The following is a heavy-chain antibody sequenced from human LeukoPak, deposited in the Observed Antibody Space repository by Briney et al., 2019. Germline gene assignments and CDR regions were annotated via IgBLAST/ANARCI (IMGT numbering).Heavy chain of an antibody. Sequence: PSETLSLTCTVSGGSISSYYWSWIRQPPGKGLEWIGYIYYSGSTNYNPSLKSRVTISVSTSKNQFSLKLSSVTAADTAVYYCARGGAARLHFQNWGQGTLVTVSS. J-gene: IGHJ1*01. CDR3: ARGGAARLHFQN. CDR2: IYYSGST. CDR1: GGSISSYY. D-gene: IGHD6-6*01. V-gene: IGHV4-59*01.